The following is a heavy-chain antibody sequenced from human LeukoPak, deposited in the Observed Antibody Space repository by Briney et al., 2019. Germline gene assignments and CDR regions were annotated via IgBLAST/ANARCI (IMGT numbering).Heavy chain of an antibody. CDR2: INEDGSET. J-gene: IGHJ5*02. CDR3: AKDRELGIGLS. Sequence: GGSLRLSCAASGFTFTSYRMTWVRQAPGKGLEWVANINEDGSETYYVDSVRGRFTISRDNAKKSVDLQMNSLRAEDTAVYYCAKDRELGIGLSWGQGTLVTVSS. V-gene: IGHV3-7*01. D-gene: IGHD7-27*01. CDR1: GFTFTSYR.